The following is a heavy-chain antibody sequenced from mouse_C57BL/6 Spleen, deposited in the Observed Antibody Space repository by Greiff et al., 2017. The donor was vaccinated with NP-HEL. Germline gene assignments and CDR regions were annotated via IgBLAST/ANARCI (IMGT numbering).Heavy chain of an antibody. J-gene: IGHJ4*01. CDR1: GYAFSSSW. CDR3: ARRPYYGSSYLYYYAMGY. V-gene: IGHV1-82*01. CDR2: IHPGDGDT. Sequence: QVQLQQSGPELVKPGASVKISCKASGYAFSSSWMNWVKQRPGKGLEWIGRIHPGDGDTNYNGKFKGKATLTADKSSSTAYMQLSSLTSEDSAVYFCARRPYYGSSYLYYYAMGYWGQGTSVTVSS. D-gene: IGHD1-1*01.